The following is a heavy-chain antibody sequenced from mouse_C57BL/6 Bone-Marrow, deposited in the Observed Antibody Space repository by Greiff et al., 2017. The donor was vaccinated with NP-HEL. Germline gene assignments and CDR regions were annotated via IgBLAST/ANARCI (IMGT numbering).Heavy chain of an antibody. Sequence: EVKLQESGAELVRLGASVKLSCTASGFNIKDDYMHWVKQRPEQGLEWIGWIDPENGDTEYASKFQGKATITADTSSNTAYLQLSSLTSEDTAVYYCTTSYYYGSSYDWYFDVWGTGTTVTVSS. D-gene: IGHD1-1*01. CDR1: GFNIKDDY. V-gene: IGHV14-4*01. J-gene: IGHJ1*03. CDR2: IDPENGDT. CDR3: TTSYYYGSSYDWYFDV.